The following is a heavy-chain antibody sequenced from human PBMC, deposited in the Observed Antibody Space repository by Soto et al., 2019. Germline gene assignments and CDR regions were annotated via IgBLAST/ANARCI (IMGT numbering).Heavy chain of an antibody. D-gene: IGHD3-22*01. J-gene: IGHJ4*02. Sequence: QVQLQESGPGLVKPSQTLSLTCTVSGGSISSGGYYWTWIRQHPGKGLEWIGYIYYSGSTYYNPSLKSRVTISVDTSRTQFSLKLSSVTAADTAVYYCATYNFDSRDYRYFDHWGQGTLVTVSS. CDR2: IYYSGST. V-gene: IGHV4-31*03. CDR1: GGSISSGGYY. CDR3: ATYNFDSRDYRYFDH.